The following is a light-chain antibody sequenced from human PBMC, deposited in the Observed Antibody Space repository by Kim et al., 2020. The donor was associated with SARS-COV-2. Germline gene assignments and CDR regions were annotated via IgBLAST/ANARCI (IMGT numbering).Light chain of an antibody. V-gene: IGLV3-19*01. CDR3: NSRDSSGNHWV. CDR1: SLRSYY. CDR2: GKN. Sequence: LGQTVRITCQGDSLRSYYASWYQQRPGQAPVLVIYGKNNRPSGIPDRFSGSSSGNTASLTITGAQAEDEADYYCNSRDSSGNHWVFGGGTQLTVL. J-gene: IGLJ3*02.